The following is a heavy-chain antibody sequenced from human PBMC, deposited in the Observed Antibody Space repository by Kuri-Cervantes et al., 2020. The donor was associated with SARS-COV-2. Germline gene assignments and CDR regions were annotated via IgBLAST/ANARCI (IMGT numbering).Heavy chain of an antibody. CDR2: INPNSGGT. V-gene: IGHV1-2*04. CDR1: GYTFTGYY. CDR3: ATHDSRGYYYDY. D-gene: IGHD3-22*01. Sequence: ASVKVSCKASGYTFTGYYVHWVRQAPGQGLEWMGWINPNSGGTNYAQKFQGWVTMTRDTSISTAYMELSRLRSDDTAVYYCATHDSRGYYYDYWGQGTLVTVSS. J-gene: IGHJ4*02.